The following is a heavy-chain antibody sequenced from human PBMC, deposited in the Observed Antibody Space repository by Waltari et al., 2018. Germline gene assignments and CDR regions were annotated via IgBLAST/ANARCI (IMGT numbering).Heavy chain of an antibody. CDR1: GGSISSSSYY. J-gene: IGHJ4*02. CDR3: ARAKMEDVWSGYYRCDY. V-gene: IGHV4-39*07. Sequence: QLQLQESGPGLVKPSETLSLTCTVSGGSISSSSYYWGWIRQPPGKGLEWIGSIYYSGSTYYNPSLKGRVTISVDTAKNQFSLKLSSVTAADTAVYYCARAKMEDVWSGYYRCDYWGQGTLVTVSS. D-gene: IGHD3-3*01. CDR2: IYYSGST.